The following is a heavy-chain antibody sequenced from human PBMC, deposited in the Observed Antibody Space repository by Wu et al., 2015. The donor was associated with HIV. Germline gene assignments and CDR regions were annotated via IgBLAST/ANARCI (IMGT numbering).Heavy chain of an antibody. CDR3: AREAERWLQLLVY. J-gene: IGHJ4*02. V-gene: IGHV1-8*01. CDR1: QYTFINYD. Sequence: QVQLVQSGAEIKEPGASIKVSCKASQYTFINYDIHWVRLATGQGLEWMGWINPKSGHTGYSQKFQGRVTMTTDNSLDTAYMELTSLRPEDTAVFYCAREAERWLQLLVYWGQGTLVTVSS. D-gene: IGHD5-24*01. CDR2: INPKSGHT.